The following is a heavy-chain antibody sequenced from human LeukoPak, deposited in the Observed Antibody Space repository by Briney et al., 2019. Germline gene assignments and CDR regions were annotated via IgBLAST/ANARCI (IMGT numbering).Heavy chain of an antibody. CDR3: AKDPANSYDSSGYYDY. CDR2: ISGSGGST. CDR1: GFTFSSHA. Sequence: GGSLRLSCAASGFTFSSHAMSWVRQAPGKGLEWVSAISGSGGSTYHADSVKGRFTISRDNSKNTLYLQMNSLRAEDTAVYYCAKDPANSYDSSGYYDYWGQGTLVTVSS. V-gene: IGHV3-23*01. D-gene: IGHD3-22*01. J-gene: IGHJ4*02.